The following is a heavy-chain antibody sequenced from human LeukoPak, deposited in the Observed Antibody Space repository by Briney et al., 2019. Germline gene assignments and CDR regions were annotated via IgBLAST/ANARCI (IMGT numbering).Heavy chain of an antibody. CDR3: ARAGFTFSDYFGSFFDY. CDR1: GFTVTYSY. CDR2: ISSSSSTI. D-gene: IGHD3-10*01. V-gene: IGHV3-48*01. Sequence: GGSLRLSCAASGFTVTYSYMNWVRQAPGKGLEWVSYISSSSSTIYYADSVKGRFTISRDNAKNSLYLQMNSLRAEDTAVYYCARAGFTFSDYFGSFFDYWGQGTLVTVSS. J-gene: IGHJ4*02.